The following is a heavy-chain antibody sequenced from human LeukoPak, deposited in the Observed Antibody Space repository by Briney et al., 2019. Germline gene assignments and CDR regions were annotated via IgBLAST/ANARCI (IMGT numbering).Heavy chain of an antibody. J-gene: IGHJ4*02. CDR1: GFTFGSFW. CDR3: VKDHTGKEDK. D-gene: IGHD1-1*01. Sequence: GGSLRLSCAASGFTFGSFWMHWVRQVPGKGLVWVSRIDPYETPTTTTYADSVRGRFTVSRDNAKNTLYLQMNSLRVEDTAVYYCVKDHTGKEDKWGQGTLVTVSS. V-gene: IGHV3-74*03. CDR2: IDPYETPTTT.